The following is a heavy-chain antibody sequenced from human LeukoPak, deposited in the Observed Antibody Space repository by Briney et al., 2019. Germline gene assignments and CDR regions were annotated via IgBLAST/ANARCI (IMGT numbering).Heavy chain of an antibody. CDR2: LSWHSSSI. CDR1: GFKFNDYA. CDR3: AKETKVGENLYYFDY. D-gene: IGHD1-26*01. Sequence: GGSLRLSCVASGFKFNDYAMHWVRQAPGKGLEWVSGLSWHSSSIGYADSVKGRFIISRVNAENSLYLEMNSLRPEDSALYYCAKETKVGENLYYFDYWGRGTLVTVSS. J-gene: IGHJ4*02. V-gene: IGHV3-9*01.